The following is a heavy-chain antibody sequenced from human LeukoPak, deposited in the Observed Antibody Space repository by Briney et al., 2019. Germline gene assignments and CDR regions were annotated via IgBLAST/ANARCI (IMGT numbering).Heavy chain of an antibody. Sequence: GASLRHSRAPSGFTFWIYIMIGVPTAPGKGLEWVSNISSSSSYIYYAHSVKGRFTISRDNAKNLLYPQINSRRAQDTAVYYCAKDGSLYYDSSEWGAQHWGQGTLVNVSS. CDR3: AKDGSLYYDSSEWGAQH. V-gene: IGHV3-21*04. CDR2: ISSSSSYI. J-gene: IGHJ1*01. CDR1: GFTFWIYI. D-gene: IGHD3-22*01.